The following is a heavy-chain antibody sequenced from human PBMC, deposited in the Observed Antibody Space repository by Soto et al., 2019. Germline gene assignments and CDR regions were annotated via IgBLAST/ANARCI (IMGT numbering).Heavy chain of an antibody. D-gene: IGHD5-18*01. V-gene: IGHV3-33*01. CDR2: IWYDGSNK. CDR3: ARGVDTAMVTWWFDP. Sequence: QVQLVESGGGVVQPGRSLRLSCAASGCTFSSYGMHWVRQAPGKGLEWVAVIWYDGSNKYYADSVKGRFTISRDNSKNTLYLQMNSLRAEDTAVYYCARGVDTAMVTWWFDPWGQGTLVTVSS. CDR1: GCTFSSYG. J-gene: IGHJ5*02.